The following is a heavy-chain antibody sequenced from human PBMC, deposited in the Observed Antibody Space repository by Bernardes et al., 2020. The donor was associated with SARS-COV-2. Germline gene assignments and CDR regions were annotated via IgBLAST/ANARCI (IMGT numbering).Heavy chain of an antibody. CDR1: SDSLSTSSYYY. Sequence: SQTLSPTCTVSSDSLSTSSYYYWTWIRQPPGKGLEWIGYIYYFGNANYNPSLKSRVTMSVDTSKNQFSLNLSSVTAADTALYYGVRVSAYGIDYWGQGSVLTV. V-gene: IGHV4-61*01. J-gene: IGHJ4*02. D-gene: IGHD4-17*01. CDR2: IYYFGNA. CDR3: VRVSAYGIDY.